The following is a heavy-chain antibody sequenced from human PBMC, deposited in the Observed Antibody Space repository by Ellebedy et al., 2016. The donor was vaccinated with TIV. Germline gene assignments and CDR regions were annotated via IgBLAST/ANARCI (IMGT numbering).Heavy chain of an antibody. Sequence: GESLKISCAASGFTFREAWMNWVRQAPGKGLEWVSYIISSGSAIYSADSVKGRFTISRDNAKNSLYLQMNSLRDEDTAVYYCARDVAYAFDYWGQGTLVTVSS. CDR1: GFTFREAW. J-gene: IGHJ4*02. CDR3: ARDVAYAFDY. D-gene: IGHD4-17*01. V-gene: IGHV3-48*02. CDR2: IISSGSAI.